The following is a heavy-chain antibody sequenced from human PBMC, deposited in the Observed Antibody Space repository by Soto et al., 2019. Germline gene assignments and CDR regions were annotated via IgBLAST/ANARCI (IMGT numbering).Heavy chain of an antibody. Sequence: SETLSLTFNVSGGSINSGGYYWGWIRQHPGKGLEWIGYIHYRGRTSYNPSLQSRVSISLDTSGHHFSMQLTSVTAADTAVYYCARCRDAFGFDSWGQGTLVTVSS. V-gene: IGHV4-31*03. J-gene: IGHJ4*02. CDR1: GGSINSGGYY. CDR2: IHYRGRT. CDR3: ARCRDAFGFDS. D-gene: IGHD2-15*01.